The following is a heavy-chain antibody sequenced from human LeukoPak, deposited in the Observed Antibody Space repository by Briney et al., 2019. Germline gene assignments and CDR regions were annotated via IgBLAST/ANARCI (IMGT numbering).Heavy chain of an antibody. D-gene: IGHD1-14*01. CDR1: GYTFTSYD. Sequence: ASVKVSCKASGYTFTSYDINWVRQATGQGLEWMGWMNPNSGNTGYAQKFQGRVTITRNTSISTAYMELSSLRSVDTAVYYCARGIRTQRWPDYYMDVWGKGTTVTVSS. CDR2: MNPNSGNT. CDR3: ARGIRTQRWPDYYMDV. J-gene: IGHJ6*03. V-gene: IGHV1-8*03.